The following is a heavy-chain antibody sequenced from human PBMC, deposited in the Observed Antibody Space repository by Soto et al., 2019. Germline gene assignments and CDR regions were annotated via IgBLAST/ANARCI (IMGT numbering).Heavy chain of an antibody. CDR3: AKDSDSSGYDY. CDR2: ISYDGSNK. D-gene: IGHD3-22*01. CDR1: GFTCSSYG. Sequence: QVQLVESGGGVVQPGRSLRLSCAASGFTCSSYGMHWVRQAPGKGLEWVAVISYDGSNKYYADSVKGRFTISRDNSKNSLYLQMNSLRAEDTAVYYCAKDSDSSGYDYWGQGTLVTVSS. J-gene: IGHJ4*02. V-gene: IGHV3-30*18.